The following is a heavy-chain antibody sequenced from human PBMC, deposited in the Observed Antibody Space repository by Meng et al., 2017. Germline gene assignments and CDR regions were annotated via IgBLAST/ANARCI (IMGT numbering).Heavy chain of an antibody. CDR1: GFTFSSYS. CDR2: ISSSSSYI. D-gene: IGHD1-20*01. J-gene: IGHJ4*02. V-gene: IGHV3-21*01. Sequence: GSLRLSCAASGFTFSSYSMNWVRQAPGKGLEWVSSISSSSSYIYYADSVKGRFTISRDNAKNSLYLQMNSLRAEDTAVYYCARVTCCEARPNDYWGQGTLVTVSS. CDR3: ARVTCCEARPNDY.